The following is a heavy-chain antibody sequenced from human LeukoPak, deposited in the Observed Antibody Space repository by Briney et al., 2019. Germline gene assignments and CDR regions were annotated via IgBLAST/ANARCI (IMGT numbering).Heavy chain of an antibody. CDR1: GFTFSSYA. Sequence: GGSLRLSCVASGFTFSSYAMSWVRQAPGKGLEWVSTFSGDGGNTYYADSVKGRFTISRDNSKNTLYLQMNSLRAEDTAVYYCARYDGGSGPFDYWGQGTLVTVSS. CDR2: FSGDGGNT. J-gene: IGHJ4*02. D-gene: IGHD3-10*01. V-gene: IGHV3-23*01. CDR3: ARYDGGSGPFDY.